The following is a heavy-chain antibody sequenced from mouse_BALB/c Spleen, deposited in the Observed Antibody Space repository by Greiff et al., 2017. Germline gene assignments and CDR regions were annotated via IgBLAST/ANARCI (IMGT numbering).Heavy chain of an antibody. Sequence: VQLQESGAELVRPGVSVKISCKGSGYTFTDYAMHWVKQSHAKSLEWIGVISTYYGDASYNQKFKGKATMTVDQSSSTAYMELARLTSEDSAIYYCARTYGNYDDYFDYWGQGTTLTVSS. V-gene: IGHV1S137*01. D-gene: IGHD2-1*01. CDR2: ISTYYGDA. J-gene: IGHJ2*01. CDR3: ARTYGNYDDYFDY. CDR1: GYTFTDYA.